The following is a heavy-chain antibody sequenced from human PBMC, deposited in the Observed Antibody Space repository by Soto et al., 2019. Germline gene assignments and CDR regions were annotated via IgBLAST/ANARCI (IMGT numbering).Heavy chain of an antibody. D-gene: IGHD6-19*01. Sequence: QVHLEQSGAEVKKPGSSVKVSCKAAGGTFSTYTLIWVRQAPGQGLEWMGRIIPMLTVTNSAQKFQGRVTLTADKSTSTAFWELTSLTADDTAVYYCSIGSWSAEAFDVWGQGTMVTVSS. CDR3: SIGSWSAEAFDV. CDR1: GGTFSTYT. V-gene: IGHV1-69*02. CDR2: IIPMLTVT. J-gene: IGHJ3*01.